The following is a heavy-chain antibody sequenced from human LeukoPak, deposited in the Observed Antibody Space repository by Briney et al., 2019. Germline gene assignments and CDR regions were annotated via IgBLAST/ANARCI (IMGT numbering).Heavy chain of an antibody. D-gene: IGHD4-23*01. Sequence: GGFLRLSCAASGFTFSDYYMSWIRQAPGKGLEWVSYISSSGSTIYYADSVKGRFTISRDNAKNSLYLQMNSLRAEDTAVYYCASHTATVVTPAFDYWGQGTLVTVSS. J-gene: IGHJ4*02. V-gene: IGHV3-11*01. CDR2: ISSSGSTI. CDR3: ASHTATVVTPAFDY. CDR1: GFTFSDYY.